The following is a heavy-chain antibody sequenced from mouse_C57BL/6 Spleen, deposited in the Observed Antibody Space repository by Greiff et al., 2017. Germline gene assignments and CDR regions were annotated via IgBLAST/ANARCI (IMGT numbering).Heavy chain of an antibody. CDR1: GYTFTSYW. CDR2: IDPNSGGT. D-gene: IGHD1-1*01. J-gene: IGHJ4*01. Sequence: VQLQQPGAELVKPGASVKLSCKASGYTFTSYWMHWVKQRPGRGLEWIGRIDPNSGGTKYNEKFKSKATLTVDKPSSTAYMPLSSLTSEDSAVYYGARSYGSSYYYAMAYWGQGTSVTVAS. V-gene: IGHV1-72*01. CDR3: ARSYGSSYYYAMAY.